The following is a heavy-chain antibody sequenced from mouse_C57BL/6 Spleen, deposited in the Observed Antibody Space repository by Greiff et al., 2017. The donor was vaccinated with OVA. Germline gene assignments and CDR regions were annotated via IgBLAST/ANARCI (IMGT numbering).Heavy chain of an antibody. CDR2: ISSGSSTI. D-gene: IGHD4-1*01. CDR3: ARRVWEGAMDY. CDR1: GFTFSDYG. Sequence: EVKLVESGGGLVKPGGSLKLSCAASGFTFSDYGMHWVRQAPEKGLEWVAYISSGSSTIYYADTVKGRFTISRDNAKNTLFLQMTSLRSEDTAMYYCARRVWEGAMDYWGQGTSVTVSS. J-gene: IGHJ4*01. V-gene: IGHV5-17*01.